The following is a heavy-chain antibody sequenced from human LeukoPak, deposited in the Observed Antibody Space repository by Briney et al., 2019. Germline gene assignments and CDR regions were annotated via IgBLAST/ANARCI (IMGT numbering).Heavy chain of an antibody. CDR2: IIPIFGTA. J-gene: IGHJ4*02. D-gene: IGHD3-22*01. Sequence: GASVKVSCKASGGTFSSYAISWVRQAPGQGLEWMGGIIPIFGTANYAQKFQGRVTITADESTSTAYMELSSLRSEDTAVYYCARAAGDYYDSSGYHFDYWGQGTLVTVSS. CDR1: GGTFSSYA. V-gene: IGHV1-69*13. CDR3: ARAAGDYYDSSGYHFDY.